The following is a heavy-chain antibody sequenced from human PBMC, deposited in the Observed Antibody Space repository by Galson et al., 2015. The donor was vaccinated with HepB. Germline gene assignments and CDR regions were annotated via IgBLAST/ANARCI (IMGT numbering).Heavy chain of an antibody. V-gene: IGHV1-18*04. D-gene: IGHD6-19*01. CDR2: ISAYNGNT. Sequence: SVKVSCKASGYTFTSYGISWVRQAPGQGLEWMGWISAYNGNTNSAQKLQGRVTMTTDTSTSTAYMELRSLRSDDTAVYYCARRSGSGWYHYFDYWGQGTLVTVSS. J-gene: IGHJ4*02. CDR3: ARRSGSGWYHYFDY. CDR1: GYTFTSYG.